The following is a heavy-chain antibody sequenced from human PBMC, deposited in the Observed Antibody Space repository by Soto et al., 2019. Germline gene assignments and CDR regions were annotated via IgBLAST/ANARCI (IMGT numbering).Heavy chain of an antibody. CDR2: IKSDGSST. V-gene: IGHV3-74*01. CDR3: AREGLDTAGFFDI. Sequence: LRLSCAASGFTFSTYWMHWVRQAPGKGLMWVSRIKSDGSSTTYADSVKGRFTISRDNAKNTLYLQMSSLRAEDTAVYYCAREGLDTAGFFDIWGQGTMVTVSS. J-gene: IGHJ3*02. D-gene: IGHD6-13*01. CDR1: GFTFSTYW.